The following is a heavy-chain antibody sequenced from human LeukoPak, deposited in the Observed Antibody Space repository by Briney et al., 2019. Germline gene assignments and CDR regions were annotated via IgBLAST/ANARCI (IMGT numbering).Heavy chain of an antibody. J-gene: IGHJ4*02. CDR3: ARVKAFFGGTEATAAYYFDY. Sequence: GASVKVSCKVSGGSFSTYGISWVRQTPGQGLEWMGGLIPTFGTPDYAQQFQGRVTITADESTSAAYMELSSLRSEDTAVYYCARVKAFFGGTEATAAYYFDYWGQGTLLTVSS. V-gene: IGHV1-69*13. CDR2: LIPTFGTP. CDR1: GGSFSTYG. D-gene: IGHD3-16*01.